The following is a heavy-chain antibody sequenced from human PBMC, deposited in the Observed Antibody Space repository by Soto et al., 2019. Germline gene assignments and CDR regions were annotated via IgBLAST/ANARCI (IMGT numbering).Heavy chain of an antibody. D-gene: IGHD6-6*01. Sequence: QVQLVQSGAEVKKPGSSVKVSCKASGGTFSSYAISWVRQAPGQGLEWMGGIIPIFGTANYAQKFQGRVTITADESTSKAYMELSSRSSEDTAVYYCASQSIAARPDYYYYGMDVWGQGTTVTVSS. J-gene: IGHJ6*02. CDR3: ASQSIAARPDYYYYGMDV. V-gene: IGHV1-69*12. CDR2: IIPIFGTA. CDR1: GGTFSSYA.